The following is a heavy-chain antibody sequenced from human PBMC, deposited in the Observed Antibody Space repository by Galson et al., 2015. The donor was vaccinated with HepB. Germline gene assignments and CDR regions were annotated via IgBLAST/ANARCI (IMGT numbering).Heavy chain of an antibody. D-gene: IGHD1-1*01. CDR3: ARDRYERYFDL. CDR2: ISSGGSYI. Sequence: SLRLSCAASGFIFSSYNINWVRQAPGKGLEWVSSISSGGSYIYYADSVKGRFTISRDNAKDSLYLQMNSLRAEDTAVYYCARDRYERYFDLWGRGTLVTVSS. J-gene: IGHJ2*01. V-gene: IGHV3-21*01. CDR1: GFIFSSYN.